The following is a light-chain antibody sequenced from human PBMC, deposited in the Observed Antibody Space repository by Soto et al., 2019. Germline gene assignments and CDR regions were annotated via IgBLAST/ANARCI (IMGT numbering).Light chain of an antibody. CDR1: QSISSW. CDR3: QQYNSYPYT. J-gene: IGKJ2*01. CDR2: KAS. Sequence: DIQMTQSPSTLSASVGDRVTITCRASQSISSWVAWYQQKPGKAPKLLIYKASSLESGVPSRFSGSGSGTEFTLTISSLQPDDFSTYCCQQYNSYPYTFGQGTKLEIK. V-gene: IGKV1-5*03.